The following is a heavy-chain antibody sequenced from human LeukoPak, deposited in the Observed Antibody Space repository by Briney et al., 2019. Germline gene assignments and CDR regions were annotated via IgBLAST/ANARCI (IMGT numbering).Heavy chain of an antibody. V-gene: IGHV3-23*01. CDR1: GFTFSSNA. CDR3: AKSHDSSGYYSYTTFDY. Sequence: GGSLRLSCAASGFTFSSNAMSWVRQAPGKGLEWVSGISASDGWTYYAESVKGRFTISRDKSKNTLYLQMNSLIAEDTAVYYCAKSHDSSGYYSYTTFDYWGQGTLVTVSS. J-gene: IGHJ4*02. D-gene: IGHD3-22*01. CDR2: ISASDGWT.